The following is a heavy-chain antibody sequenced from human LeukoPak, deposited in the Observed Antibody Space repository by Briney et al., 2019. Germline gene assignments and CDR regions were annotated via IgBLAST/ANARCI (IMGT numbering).Heavy chain of an antibody. CDR1: GFTFDDYA. CDR2: ISWNSGSI. V-gene: IGHV3-9*01. D-gene: IGHD3-22*01. Sequence: GGSLRLSCAASGFTFDDYAMHWVRQAPGKGLEWVSGISWNSGSIGYADSVKGRFTISRDNAKNSLYLQMNSLRAEDTALYYCAKDIHPSMIVLGWFDPWGQGTLVTVSS. CDR3: AKDIHPSMIVLGWFDP. J-gene: IGHJ5*02.